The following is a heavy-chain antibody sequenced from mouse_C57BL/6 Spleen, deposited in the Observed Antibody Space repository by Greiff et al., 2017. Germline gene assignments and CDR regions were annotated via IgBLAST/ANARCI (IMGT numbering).Heavy chain of an antibody. CDR3: ARGQLRVRNYAMDY. J-gene: IGHJ4*01. D-gene: IGHD3-2*02. CDR1: GYTFTSYW. V-gene: IGHV1-50*01. CDR2: IDPSDSYT. Sequence: QVQLQQPGAELVKPGASVKLSCKASGYTFTSYWMQWVKQRPGQGLEWIGEIDPSDSYTNYNQKFKGKATLTVDTSSTTAYMQLSSLTSEDSAVYYCARGQLRVRNYAMDYWGQGTSVTVSS.